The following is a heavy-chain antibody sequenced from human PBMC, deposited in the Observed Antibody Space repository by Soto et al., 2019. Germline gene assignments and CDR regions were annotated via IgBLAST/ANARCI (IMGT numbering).Heavy chain of an antibody. CDR2: ISYDGSNK. Sequence: PGGSLRLSCAASGFTFSSCAMHWVRQAPGKGLEWVAVISYDGSNKYYADSVKGRFTISRDSSKNTVSLEMTSLRAEDTAVYYCAKGGRQWLVTSDFNYWGQGALVTVSS. D-gene: IGHD6-19*01. CDR1: GFTFSSCA. V-gene: IGHV3-30-3*01. CDR3: AKGGRQWLVTSDFNY. J-gene: IGHJ4*02.